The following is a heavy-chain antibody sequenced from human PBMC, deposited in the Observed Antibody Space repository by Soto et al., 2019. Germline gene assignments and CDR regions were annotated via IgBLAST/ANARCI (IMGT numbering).Heavy chain of an antibody. CDR2: IKLSGGTT. D-gene: IGHD3-16*01. V-gene: IGHV1-46*04. J-gene: IGHJ4*02. Sequence: ASVKVSCKASGYTFTAYYMHWLRQAPGHGLEWVGIIKLSGGTTIYAQKLQGRVTLTRDTSTSTVYMELNSLRSDDTAVYYCARGGDGDNWGHFFDYWGQGTPVTVSS. CDR3: ARGGDGDNWGHFFDY. CDR1: GYTFTAYY.